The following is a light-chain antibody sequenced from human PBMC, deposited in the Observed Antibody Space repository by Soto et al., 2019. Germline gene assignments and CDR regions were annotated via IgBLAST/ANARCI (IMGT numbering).Light chain of an antibody. CDR2: GAS. CDR1: QSVSGN. J-gene: IGKJ1*01. CDR3: HQYNNWRT. Sequence: EIVMTQSPASLSVSPGERATLSCRASQSVSGNLDWYQQKPGQAPRLLIYGASTRGTGIPARFSGSGSGTEFTLTSSILPSESVAVYYCHQYNNWRTFGQGTKVEIK. V-gene: IGKV3-15*01.